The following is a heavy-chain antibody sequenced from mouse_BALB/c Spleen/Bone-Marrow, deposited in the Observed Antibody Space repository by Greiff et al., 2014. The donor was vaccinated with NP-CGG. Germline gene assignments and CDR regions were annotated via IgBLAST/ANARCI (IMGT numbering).Heavy chain of an antibody. V-gene: IGHV1S56*01. CDR3: ARQAMDY. Sequence: VQLQQSGPELVKPGASVKMSCKASGYTFTSYYIHWVKQRPGQGLEWIGWIYPGDGSTKYNEKFKGKTTLTADKSSSTAYMLLSGLTSEDSAIYFCARQAMDYWSQGTSVTVSS. CDR1: GYTFTSYY. CDR2: IYPGDGST. J-gene: IGHJ4*01.